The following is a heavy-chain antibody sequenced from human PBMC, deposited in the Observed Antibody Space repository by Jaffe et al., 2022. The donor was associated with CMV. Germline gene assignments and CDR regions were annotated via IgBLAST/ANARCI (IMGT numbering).Heavy chain of an antibody. Sequence: EVQLVESGGGLVQPGRSLRLSCTASGFTFGDYAMSWVRQAPGKGLEWVGFIRSKAYGGTTEYAASVKGRFTISRDDSKSIAYLQMNSLKTEDTAVYYCTRDLGVADPYYYYYYMDVWGKGTTVTVSS. CDR3: TRDLGVADPYYYYYYMDV. D-gene: IGHD2-15*01. CDR2: IRSKAYGGTT. V-gene: IGHV3-49*04. J-gene: IGHJ6*03. CDR1: GFTFGDYA.